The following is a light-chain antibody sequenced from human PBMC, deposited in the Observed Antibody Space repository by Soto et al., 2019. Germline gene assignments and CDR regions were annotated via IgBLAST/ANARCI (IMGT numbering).Light chain of an antibody. CDR1: QGINIY. Sequence: DIQMTQSPPSLSASVGDRVSITCRASQGINIYLNWYQQKPGIAPKLLISAASNLQSGVPSRFGGSGSGTDFTLTIRSLQPEDFATYYCQQSYNTPWTFGQGTKVEIK. CDR3: QQSYNTPWT. J-gene: IGKJ1*01. CDR2: AAS. V-gene: IGKV1-39*01.